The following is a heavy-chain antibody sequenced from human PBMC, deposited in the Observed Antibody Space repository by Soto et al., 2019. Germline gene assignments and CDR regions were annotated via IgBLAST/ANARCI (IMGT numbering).Heavy chain of an antibody. CDR3: AKDIRNVHHTTRPNP. V-gene: IGHV3-30*18. CDR2: ISYDGSNQ. Sequence: QVQLVESGGGVVQPGRSLRLSCAASGFTFSSYGMHWVRQAPGKGLEWVAVISYDGSNQYYADSVKGRFTISRDNSKNTLYLQMNSLKAEDTAVYYCAKDIRNVHHTTRPNPWGQGTLVTVSS. J-gene: IGHJ5*02. D-gene: IGHD1-1*01. CDR1: GFTFSSYG.